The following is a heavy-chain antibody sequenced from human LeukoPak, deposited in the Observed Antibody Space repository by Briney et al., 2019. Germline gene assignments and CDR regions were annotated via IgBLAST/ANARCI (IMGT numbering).Heavy chain of an antibody. V-gene: IGHV3-48*03. Sequence: GGSLGLSCAASGFTFSSYEMNWVRQAPGKGLEWVSYISSSGSTIYYADSVEGRFTISRDNAKNSLYLQMNSLRAEDTAVYYCARQLDRAAAGTLGYWGQGTLVTVSS. D-gene: IGHD6-13*01. CDR1: GFTFSSYE. CDR3: ARQLDRAAAGTLGY. J-gene: IGHJ4*02. CDR2: ISSSGSTI.